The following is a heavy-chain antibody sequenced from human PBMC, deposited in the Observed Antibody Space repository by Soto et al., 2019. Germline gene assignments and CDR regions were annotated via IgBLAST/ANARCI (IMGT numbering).Heavy chain of an antibody. J-gene: IGHJ5*02. CDR2: ISGSGGST. Sequence: PGGSLRLSCAASGFTFSSYAMSWVRQAPGKGLEWVSAISGSGGSTYYADSVKGRFTISRDNSKNTLYLQMNSLRAEDTAVYYCAKDERGLGYYKRFDPWGQGTLVTVSS. CDR3: AKDERGLGYYKRFDP. CDR1: GFTFSSYA. D-gene: IGHD2-15*01. V-gene: IGHV3-23*01.